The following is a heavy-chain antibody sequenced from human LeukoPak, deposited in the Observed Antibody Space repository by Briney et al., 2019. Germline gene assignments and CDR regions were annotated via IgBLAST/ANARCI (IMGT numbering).Heavy chain of an antibody. CDR3: ARVASLPRYYYDSGGYQKNHFDY. CDR1: GFNFRAYW. V-gene: IGHV3-7*03. Sequence: GGSLRLSCTPSGFNFRAYWMAWVRQAPGKRLEWVANIHQHGGKENYVDSVKGRFTISRDNAKNSVFLQMNSLRAEDTALYYCARVASLPRYYYDSGGYQKNHFDYWGQGTLVTVSS. D-gene: IGHD3-22*01. J-gene: IGHJ4*02. CDR2: IHQHGGKE.